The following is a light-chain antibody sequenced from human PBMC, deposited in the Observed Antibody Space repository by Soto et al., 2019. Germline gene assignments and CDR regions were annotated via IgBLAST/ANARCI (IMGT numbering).Light chain of an antibody. Sequence: EIVMTQSPATLSVSPGERATLSCMASQSVSSNLAWSQQKPCQAPRLLIYGASTRATGIPARFSGSGSGTEFTLTLSSLQSEDFAVYYCQQYNNWPPLTFGGGTKVEIK. CDR2: GAS. CDR1: QSVSSN. CDR3: QQYNNWPPLT. V-gene: IGKV3-15*01. J-gene: IGKJ4*01.